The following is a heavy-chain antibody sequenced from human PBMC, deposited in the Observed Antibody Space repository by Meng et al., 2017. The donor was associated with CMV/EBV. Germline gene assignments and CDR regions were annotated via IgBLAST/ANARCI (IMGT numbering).Heavy chain of an antibody. CDR3: ARSRGYCSSTSCYTPNDAFDI. Sequence: SVKVSCKASGYTFTYRYLHWVRQAPGQALEWMGWITPFNGNTNYAQKFQDRVTITRDRSMSTACMELSSLRSEDTAMYYCARSRGYCSSTSCYTPNDAFDIWGQGTMVTVSS. CDR2: ITPFNGNT. CDR1: GYTFTYRY. V-gene: IGHV1-45*02. J-gene: IGHJ3*02. D-gene: IGHD2-2*02.